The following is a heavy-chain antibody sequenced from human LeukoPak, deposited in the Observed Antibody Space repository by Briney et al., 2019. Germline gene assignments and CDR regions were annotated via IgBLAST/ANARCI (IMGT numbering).Heavy chain of an antibody. CDR1: GYTFTGYY. D-gene: IGHD3-9*01. J-gene: IGHJ4*02. CDR3: ASFPHYDILTGYYTSDY. Sequence: ASVKVSCKASGYTFTGYYMHWVRQAPGQGLEWMGWINPNSGGTNYAQKFQGRVTMTRDTSISTAYMELSRLRSDDTAVYYCASFPHYDILTGYYTSDYWGQGTLVTVSS. CDR2: INPNSGGT. V-gene: IGHV1-2*02.